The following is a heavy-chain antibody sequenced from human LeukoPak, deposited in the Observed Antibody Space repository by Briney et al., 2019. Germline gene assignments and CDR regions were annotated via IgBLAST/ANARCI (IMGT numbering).Heavy chain of an antibody. CDR2: IYSGGST. D-gene: IGHD6-13*01. CDR1: GFTVSSNY. Sequence: GGSLRLSCAASGFTVSSNYMSWVRQAPGKGLEWVSVIYSGGSTYYADSVKGRFTISRDNSKNTLYLQMNSLRAEDTAAYYCARGSSSSWYELDYWGQGTLVTVSS. J-gene: IGHJ4*02. V-gene: IGHV3-66*02. CDR3: ARGSSSSWYELDY.